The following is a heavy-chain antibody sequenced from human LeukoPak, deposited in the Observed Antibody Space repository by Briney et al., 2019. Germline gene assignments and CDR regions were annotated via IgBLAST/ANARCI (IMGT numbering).Heavy chain of an antibody. Sequence: ASVKVSCKASGYTFTSYAMNWVRQAPGQGLEWMGWINTNTGNPTYAQGFTGRFVFSLDTSVSTAYLQISSLKAEDTAVYYCAREAYYYDSSGYFRDIDYWGQGTLVTVS. CDR3: AREAYYYDSSGYFRDIDY. D-gene: IGHD3-22*01. CDR1: GYTFTSYA. V-gene: IGHV7-4-1*02. J-gene: IGHJ4*02. CDR2: INTNTGNP.